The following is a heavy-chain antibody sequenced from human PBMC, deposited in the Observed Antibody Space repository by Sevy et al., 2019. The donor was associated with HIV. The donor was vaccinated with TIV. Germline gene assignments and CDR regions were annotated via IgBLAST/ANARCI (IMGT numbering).Heavy chain of an antibody. CDR2: IYYSGST. V-gene: IGHV4-31*03. D-gene: IGHD5-18*01. Sequence: SETLSLTCTVSGGSISSGGYYWSWIRQHPGKGLEWIGYIYYSGSTYYNPSLKSRVTISVDTSKNQFSLKLSSVTAADTAVYYCASSTTWIQLPGSYYYGMDVWGQWTTVTVSS. CDR3: ASSTTWIQLPGSYYYGMDV. CDR1: GGSISSGGYY. J-gene: IGHJ6*02.